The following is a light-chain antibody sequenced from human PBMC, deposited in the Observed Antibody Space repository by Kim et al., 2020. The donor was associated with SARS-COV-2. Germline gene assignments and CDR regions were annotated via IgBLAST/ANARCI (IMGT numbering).Light chain of an antibody. J-gene: IGLJ3*02. CDR3: QSYYSSNHWV. CDR1: SGSIASNN. CDR2: EDN. Sequence: TVPISCCRSSGSIASNNVVWYQQRPGSAPPTVVYEDNHRPSGGPDRRSGCFDSSSNTSSFTISGLMTDEEEDDYCQSYYSSNHWVFGGGTQLTVL. V-gene: IGLV6-57*03.